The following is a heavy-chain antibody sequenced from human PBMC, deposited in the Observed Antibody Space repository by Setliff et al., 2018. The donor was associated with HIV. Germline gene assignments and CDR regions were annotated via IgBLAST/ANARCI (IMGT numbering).Heavy chain of an antibody. CDR1: GYSFTSYW. CDR2: IYPGDSDT. Sequence: RGESLKISCKGSGYSFTSYWIGWVRQMPGKGLEWMGIIYPGDSDTRYSPSFQGQVTISADKSISTAYLQWSSLKASDTAVYYCARTIPLAGSDMDLWGKGTTVTVSS. V-gene: IGHV5-51*01. CDR3: ARTIPLAGSDMDL. J-gene: IGHJ6*03. D-gene: IGHD6-19*01.